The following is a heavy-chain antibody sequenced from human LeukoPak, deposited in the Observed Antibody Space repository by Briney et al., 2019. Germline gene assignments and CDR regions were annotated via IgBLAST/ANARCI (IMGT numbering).Heavy chain of an antibody. CDR2: INHSGST. CDR3: ATRGAGGAIDY. V-gene: IGHV4-34*01. CDR1: GGSFSGYY. Sequence: SATLSLTCAVYGGSFSGYYWSWIRQPPGKGLEWIGEINHSGSTNYNPSLKSRVTIPVDTSKNQFSLKLSSVTAADTAVYYCATRGAGGAIDYWGQGTLVTVSS. J-gene: IGHJ4*02. D-gene: IGHD3-16*01.